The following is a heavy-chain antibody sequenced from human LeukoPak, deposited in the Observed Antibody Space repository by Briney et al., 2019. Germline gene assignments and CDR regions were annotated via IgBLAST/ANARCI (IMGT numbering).Heavy chain of an antibody. V-gene: IGHV3-33*01. CDR2: IWYNGSKK. J-gene: IGHJ4*02. D-gene: IGHD3-22*01. CDR1: GFTFSSYG. CDR3: AREHNYYDTSGYYHASTCFDY. Sequence: PGRSLRLSCAVSGFTFSSYGMHWVRQAPGKGLEWVAIIWYNGSKKYYADAVKGRFTISRDNSKNTLYLQMDSLRAEDTAVYYCAREHNYYDTSGYYHASTCFDYWGQGTRVTVSS.